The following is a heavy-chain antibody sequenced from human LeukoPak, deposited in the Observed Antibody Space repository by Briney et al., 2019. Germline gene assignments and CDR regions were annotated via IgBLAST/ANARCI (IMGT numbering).Heavy chain of an antibody. Sequence: GASVKVSCKASGGTFSSYAISWVRQAPGQGLEWMGGIIPIFGTANYAQKFQGRVTITADESTSTAYMELSGLRSEDTAVYYCARAYCGGDRWCWSVLGHYFDYWGQGTLVTVSS. CDR2: IIPIFGTA. J-gene: IGHJ4*02. CDR3: ARAYCGGDRWCWSVLGHYFDY. V-gene: IGHV1-69*13. D-gene: IGHD2-21*02. CDR1: GGTFSSYA.